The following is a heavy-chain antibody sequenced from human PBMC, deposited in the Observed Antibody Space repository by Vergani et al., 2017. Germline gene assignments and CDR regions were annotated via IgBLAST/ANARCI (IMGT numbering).Heavy chain of an antibody. CDR3: AREKRITIFGVVNGPGYFDY. V-gene: IGHV4-34*01. Sequence: QVQLQQWGAGLLKPSETLSLTCAVYGGSFSGYYWSWIRQPPGKGLEWIGEINHSGSTNYNPSLKSRVTISVDTSKNQFSLKLSSVTAADTAVYYCAREKRITIFGVVNGPGYFDYWGQGTLVTVSS. J-gene: IGHJ4*02. D-gene: IGHD3-3*01. CDR1: GGSFSGYY. CDR2: INHSGST.